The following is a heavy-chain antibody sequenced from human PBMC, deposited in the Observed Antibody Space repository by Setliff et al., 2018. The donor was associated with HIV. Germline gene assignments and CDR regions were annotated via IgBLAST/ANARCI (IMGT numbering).Heavy chain of an antibody. Sequence: SETLSLTCTVSGGSISSGAYYWNWIRQHPGKGLEWIGYIYYSGSTYYTPSLQSRVTMSVDRSKNQFSLKLSSVTAADTAVHYCARGHSGYEDYWGQGTLVTVSS. J-gene: IGHJ4*02. D-gene: IGHD3-22*01. V-gene: IGHV4-31*03. CDR3: ARGHSGYEDY. CDR1: GGSISSGAYY. CDR2: IYYSGST.